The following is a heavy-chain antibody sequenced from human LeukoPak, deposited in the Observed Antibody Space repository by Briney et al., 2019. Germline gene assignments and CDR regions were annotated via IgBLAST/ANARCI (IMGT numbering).Heavy chain of an antibody. CDR1: GFTFDDYA. D-gene: IGHD6-13*01. V-gene: IGHV3-43*02. CDR2: ISGDGGST. Sequence: GGSLRLACAASGFTFDDYAMHWVRQAPGKGLEWVSLISGDGGSTYYADSVKGRFTISRDNSKNTLYLQMNSLRAEDTAVYYCAKHPYYSSSYYYYYYMDVWGKGTTVTVSS. J-gene: IGHJ6*03. CDR3: AKHPYYSSSYYYYYYMDV.